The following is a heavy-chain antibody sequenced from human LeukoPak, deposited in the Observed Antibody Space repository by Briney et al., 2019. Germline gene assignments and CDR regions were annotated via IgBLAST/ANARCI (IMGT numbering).Heavy chain of an antibody. CDR3: AYYYGSGSYYSLFDY. J-gene: IGHJ4*02. V-gene: IGHV3-74*01. CDR2: INSDGTIT. Sequence: GGSLRLSCAASGFTFSNYWMHWVRHAPGKGLVWVSRINSDGTITSYADSVKGRFTISRDNSKNTLYLQMNSLRAEDTAVYYCAYYYGSGSYYSLFDYWGQGTLVTVSS. D-gene: IGHD3-10*01. CDR1: GFTFSNYW.